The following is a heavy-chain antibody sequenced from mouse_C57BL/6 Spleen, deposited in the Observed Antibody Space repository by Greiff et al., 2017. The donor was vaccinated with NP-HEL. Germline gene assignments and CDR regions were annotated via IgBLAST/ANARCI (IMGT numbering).Heavy chain of an antibody. Sequence: EVKLLESGGGLVQPKGSLQLSCAASGFTFNTSAMHWVRQAPGKGLEWVACIRSKSSNYATYYAASVKDRFTISRDDSQSMLYLQMNNLKTEDTAIYYCVRGDYDGAWFAYWGQGTLVTVSA. CDR1: GFTFNTSA. CDR3: VRGDYDGAWFAY. V-gene: IGHV10-3*01. D-gene: IGHD2-4*01. J-gene: IGHJ3*01. CDR2: IRSKSSNYAT.